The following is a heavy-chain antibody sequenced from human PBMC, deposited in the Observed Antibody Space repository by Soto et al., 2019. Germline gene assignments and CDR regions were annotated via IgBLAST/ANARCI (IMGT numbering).Heavy chain of an antibody. J-gene: IGHJ4*02. D-gene: IGHD7-27*01. Sequence: QVQLVQSGAEVKKPGSSVKVSCAASGGTFSGHAIRWVRQDPGQGPEWMGGLIPLFGTTQHAQNFQDRPTITADKSTSTAYMDLTSMRFEDTDIYYGARGTNWGYRFDSWGQGPLVTVSS. CDR1: GGTFSGHA. V-gene: IGHV1-69*06. CDR2: LIPLFGTT. CDR3: ARGTNWGYRFDS.